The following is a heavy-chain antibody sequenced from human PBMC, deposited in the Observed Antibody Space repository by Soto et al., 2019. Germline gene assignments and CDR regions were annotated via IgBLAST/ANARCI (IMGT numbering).Heavy chain of an antibody. V-gene: IGHV1-18*01. CDR1: GYTFTSYG. D-gene: IGHD3-3*01. CDR2: ISAYNGNT. CDR3: ARARTILGVLYYDYYGLDV. J-gene: IGHJ6*02. Sequence: QVQLVQSGAEVKKPGASVKVSCKASGYTFTSYGISWVRQAPGQGLEWMGWISAYNGNTNYAQKLQGRVTMTTDKSTSTAYMELRSLRSDDTAVYYCARARTILGVLYYDYYGLDVWGQGTTVTVSS.